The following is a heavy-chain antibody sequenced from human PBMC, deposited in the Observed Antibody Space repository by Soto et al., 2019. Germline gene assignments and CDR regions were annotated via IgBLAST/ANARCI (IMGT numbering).Heavy chain of an antibody. V-gene: IGHV3-23*01. J-gene: IGHJ4*02. Sequence: GSLRLSCAASGFTFSSYAMSWVRQAPGKGLEWVSAISGSGGSTYYADSVKGRFTISRDNSKNTLYLQMNSLRAEDTAVYYCANGIAVAGTLPDALYYWGQGTLVTVSS. CDR1: GFTFSSYA. CDR3: ANGIAVAGTLPDALYY. D-gene: IGHD6-19*01. CDR2: ISGSGGST.